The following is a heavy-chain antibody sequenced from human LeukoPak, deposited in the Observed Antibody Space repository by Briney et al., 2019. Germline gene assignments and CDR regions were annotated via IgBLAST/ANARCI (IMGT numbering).Heavy chain of an antibody. V-gene: IGHV3-53*01. CDR3: ARESPLGYDFDY. CDR2: IYSGGST. CDR1: GFTVSSNY. Sequence: GSLRLSFAASGFTVSSNYMSWVRQAPGKGLEWVSVIYSGGSTYYADSVKGRFTISRDNSKNTLYLQMNSLRAEDTAVYYCARESPLGYDFDYWGQGTLVTVSS. J-gene: IGHJ4*02. D-gene: IGHD2-8*01.